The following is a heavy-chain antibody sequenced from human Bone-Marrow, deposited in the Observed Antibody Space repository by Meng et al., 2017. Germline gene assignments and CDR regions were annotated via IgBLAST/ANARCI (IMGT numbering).Heavy chain of an antibody. CDR1: GASIRVSNC. V-gene: IGHV4-4*02. CDR3: ARVDGEGYCSGGSCYSEGWFDP. D-gene: IGHD2-15*01. Sequence: GSGPGRGSPAGPSALPSPSSGASIRVSNCGGWVRQPPGKWLEWIGEIYHGGSTNYNPSLKSRVTISVDKSKNQFSLKLSSVTAADTAVYYCARVDGEGYCSGGSCYSEGWFDPWGQGTLVTVSS. J-gene: IGHJ5*02. CDR2: IYHGGST.